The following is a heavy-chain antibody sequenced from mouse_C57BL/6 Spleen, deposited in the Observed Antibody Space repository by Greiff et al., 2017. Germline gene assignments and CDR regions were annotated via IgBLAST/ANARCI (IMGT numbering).Heavy chain of an antibody. CDR1: GYTFTTYP. D-gene: IGHD2-4*01. V-gene: IGHV1-47*01. CDR3: AKYDYDAAFAY. CDR2: FNPYNDYT. J-gene: IGHJ3*01. Sequence: QVQLQESGAGLVKPGASVKMSCKASGYTFTTYPIEWMKQNPGKSLEWIGNFNPYNDYTKYIDTFKGKSTFTVEKSSSTFYLELSRLTSDDSAIYYCAKYDYDAAFAYGGKGPLVTVSA.